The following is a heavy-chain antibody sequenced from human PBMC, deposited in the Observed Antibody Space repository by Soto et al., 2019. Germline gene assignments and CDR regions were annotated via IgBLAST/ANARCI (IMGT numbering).Heavy chain of an antibody. CDR1: GFSSSNYE. CDR3: ARDGHRGPSHAFDV. J-gene: IGHJ3*01. D-gene: IGHD3-10*01. CDR2: ISTTGTSP. Sequence: TGGSLRLSCTASGFSSSNYEMNWIRQAPGKGLEWVSHISTTGTSPYYADSVRGRFTVSRDTANNSIYLQINSLRAEDTAVYYCARDGHRGPSHAFDVWGQGTMGTVSS. V-gene: IGHV3-48*03.